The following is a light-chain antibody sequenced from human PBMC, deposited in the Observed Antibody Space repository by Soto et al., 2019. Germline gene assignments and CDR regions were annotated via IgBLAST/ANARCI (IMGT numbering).Light chain of an antibody. V-gene: IGLV4-60*02. Sequence: QLVLTQSSSASASLGSSVKLTCILSSGHNTYIIAWHQQQPGKAPRFLMTLDRSGSYNRGSGVSDRFSGSSSGADRYLTISNLQFEDEGDYYCETWYSNTHKVFGGGTKLTVL. CDR3: ETWYSNTHKV. CDR2: LDRSGSY. CDR1: SGHNTYI. J-gene: IGLJ3*02.